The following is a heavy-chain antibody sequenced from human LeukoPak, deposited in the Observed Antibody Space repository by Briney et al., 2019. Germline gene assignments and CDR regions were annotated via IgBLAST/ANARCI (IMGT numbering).Heavy chain of an antibody. CDR1: GFTFSSYA. V-gene: IGHV3-30-3*01. CDR2: ISYDGSNK. D-gene: IGHD4-11*01. Sequence: GGSLRLSCAASGFTFSSYAMHWVRQAPGKGLEWVAVISYDGSNKYYADSVKGRFTISRDNSKNTLYLQMNSLRAEDTAVYYCAKTTAYYYMDVWGKGTTVTVSS. J-gene: IGHJ6*03. CDR3: AKTTAYYYMDV.